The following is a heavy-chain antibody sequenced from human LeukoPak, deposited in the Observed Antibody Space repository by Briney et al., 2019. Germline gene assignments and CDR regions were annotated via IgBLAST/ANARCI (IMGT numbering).Heavy chain of an antibody. J-gene: IGHJ4*02. CDR2: IRHDGSTK. Sequence: GGSLRLSCTASGFPFYSYWMTWVRQTPGKGQEWVANIRHDGSTKYYVDSVKGRFTISRDNAMNSLYLQMDSLRVEDTAIYYCARSVPYGTTWYGRSDCWGQGTQVTVSS. V-gene: IGHV3-7*03. CDR3: ARSVPYGTTWYGRSDC. CDR1: GFPFYSYW. D-gene: IGHD6-13*01.